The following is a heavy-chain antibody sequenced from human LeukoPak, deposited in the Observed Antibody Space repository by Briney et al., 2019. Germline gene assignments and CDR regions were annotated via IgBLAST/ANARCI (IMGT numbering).Heavy chain of an antibody. CDR1: GGSISGYY. Sequence: SETLCLTCAASGGSISGYYWSWLRQPPGKGLEWVGNIYYSGSTNYNPSLKSRVTISVDTSKNQFSLKRSSVTAADTAEYYCANYHDYSNCQGAYYLDYWGQGTLVTVSS. D-gene: IGHD4-11*01. J-gene: IGHJ4*02. CDR2: IYYSGST. V-gene: IGHV4-59*08. CDR3: ANYHDYSNCQGAYYLDY.